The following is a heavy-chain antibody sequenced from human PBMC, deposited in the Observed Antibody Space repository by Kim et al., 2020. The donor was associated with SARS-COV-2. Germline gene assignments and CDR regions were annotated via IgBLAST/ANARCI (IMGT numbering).Heavy chain of an antibody. V-gene: IGHV3-23*03. J-gene: IGHJ4*02. D-gene: IGHD4-17*01. CDR1: GFTFSSYA. CDR3: AKVKIDYGDFAFGY. CDR2: IYSGGSST. Sequence: GGYLRLSCAASGFTFSSYAMSWVRQAPGKGLEWVSVIYSGGSSTYYADSVKGRFTISRDNSKNTLYLQMNSLRAEDTAVYYCAKVKIDYGDFAFGYWGQG.